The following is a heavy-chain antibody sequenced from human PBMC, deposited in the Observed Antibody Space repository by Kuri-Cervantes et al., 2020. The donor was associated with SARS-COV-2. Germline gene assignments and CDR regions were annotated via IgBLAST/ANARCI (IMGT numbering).Heavy chain of an antibody. CDR1: GITFSNHG. Sequence: GESLKISCAASGITFSNHGMSWVRQAPGKGLEWLSGISASGASTDYAASVKGRFTISRDNSKNTLYLQMNSLRAEDTAVYYCAKGVVGVGYSVPLQGSGEPYGMDVWGQGTTVTVSS. CDR3: AKGVVGVGYSVPLQGSGEPYGMDV. D-gene: IGHD3-10*01. V-gene: IGHV3-23*01. CDR2: ISASGAST. J-gene: IGHJ6*02.